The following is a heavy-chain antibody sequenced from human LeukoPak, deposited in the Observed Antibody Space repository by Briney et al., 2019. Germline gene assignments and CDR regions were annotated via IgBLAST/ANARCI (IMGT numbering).Heavy chain of an antibody. CDR3: ARALGSALDY. D-gene: IGHD3-10*01. J-gene: IGHJ4*02. Sequence: SETLSLTCTVSGYSISSGYYWGWIRQPPGKGLEWIGSIYHSGSTYYNSSLKSRVTISVDTSKNQFSLKLSSVTAADTAVYYCARALGSALDYWGQGTLVTVSS. CDR2: IYHSGST. V-gene: IGHV4-38-2*02. CDR1: GYSISSGYY.